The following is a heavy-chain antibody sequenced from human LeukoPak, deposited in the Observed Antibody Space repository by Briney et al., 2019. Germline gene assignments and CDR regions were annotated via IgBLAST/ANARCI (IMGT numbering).Heavy chain of an antibody. D-gene: IGHD2/OR15-2a*01. Sequence: GGSLRLSCAASGNYWMHWVRQAPGKGLGWVSHINSDGSWTSYADSVKGRVTISKDNAKNTAYLQMNRLRAEDTAVYYCVSFYETSWGRGTLVTVSS. CDR1: GNYW. CDR3: VSFYETS. V-gene: IGHV3-74*01. CDR2: INSDGSWT. J-gene: IGHJ5*02.